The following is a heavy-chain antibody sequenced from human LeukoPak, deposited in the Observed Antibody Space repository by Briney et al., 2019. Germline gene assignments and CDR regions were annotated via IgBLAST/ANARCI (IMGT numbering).Heavy chain of an antibody. J-gene: IGHJ4*02. CDR1: GFIFDDYG. Sequence: GGSLRLSCAASGFIFDDYGMNWVRQGPGKGLEWVSGINWNGGSTGYADSVKGRFTISRDNAKNSLYLQMNSLRAEDTALYYCARVLGMITFGGVIDYYFDYWGQGTLVTVSS. D-gene: IGHD3-16*02. V-gene: IGHV3-20*04. CDR3: ARVLGMITFGGVIDYYFDY. CDR2: INWNGGST.